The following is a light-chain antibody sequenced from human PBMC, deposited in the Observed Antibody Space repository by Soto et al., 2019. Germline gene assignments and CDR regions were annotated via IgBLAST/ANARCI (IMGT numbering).Light chain of an antibody. CDR2: WAS. V-gene: IGKV4-1*01. CDR1: QPVLYSPDNKNY. J-gene: IGKJ4*01. Sequence: DIVMTQSPDSLAVSLGERATINCKSSQPVLYSPDNKNYLAWYQHKSGQPPKLLIYWASTRESGVPVRFSCSGSGTDFTLTISRLQAEDVAVYYCQQYYSAPQLTYGGGTKVEIK. CDR3: QQYYSAPQLT.